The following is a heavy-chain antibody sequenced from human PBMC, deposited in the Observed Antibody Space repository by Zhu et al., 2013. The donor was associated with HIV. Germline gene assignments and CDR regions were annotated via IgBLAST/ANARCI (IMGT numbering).Heavy chain of an antibody. V-gene: IGHV3-23*01. J-gene: IGHJ4*02. CDR3: AKDTHHSDY. Sequence: EVQLLESGGGLVLPGGSLRLSCAASGFTFSSYAMSWVRQAPGKGLEWVSAISDGGDSTYYADSVRGRFTISRDNFKNTLYLQMNSLRAEDTAVYYCAKDTHHSDYWGQGTLVTVSS. CDR2: ISDGGDST. CDR1: GFTFSSYA.